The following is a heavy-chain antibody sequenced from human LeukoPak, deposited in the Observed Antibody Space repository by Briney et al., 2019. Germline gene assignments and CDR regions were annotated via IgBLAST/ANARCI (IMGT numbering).Heavy chain of an antibody. V-gene: IGHV4-59*01. J-gene: IGHJ4*02. Sequence: SETLSLTCTVSGGSISSYYWSWIRQPPGKGLEWIGYIYYSGSTNYNPSLKSRVTISVDTSKNQFSLKLRSVAAADTAVYYCARVTGYVIEDNFDYWGQGTLVTVSS. CDR3: ARVTGYVIEDNFDY. CDR2: IYYSGST. D-gene: IGHD2-15*01. CDR1: GGSISSYY.